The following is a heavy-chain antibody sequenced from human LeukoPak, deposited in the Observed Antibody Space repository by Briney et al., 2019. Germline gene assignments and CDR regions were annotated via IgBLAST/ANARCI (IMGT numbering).Heavy chain of an antibody. CDR2: ISYDGSNK. V-gene: IGHV3-30-3*01. J-gene: IGHJ4*02. CDR1: GFTFSSYA. CDR3: ARDDY. Sequence: GGPLRLSCAASGFTFSSYAMHWVRQAPGKGLEWVAVISYDGSNKYYADSVKGRFTISRDNSKNTLYLQMNSLRAEDTAVYYCARDDYWGQGTLVTVSS.